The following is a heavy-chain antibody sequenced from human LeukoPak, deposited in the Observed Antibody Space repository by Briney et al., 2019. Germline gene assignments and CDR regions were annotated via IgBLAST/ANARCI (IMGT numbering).Heavy chain of an antibody. Sequence: GGSLRLSCAASGFTFSNYAMSWVRQAPGKGLEWVSAISGSDGSTNYADSVKGRFTISRDNSKNTLYLQMNSLRAEDTAVYYCARGRYDSSGYYPIFDFWGQGTLVTVSS. CDR3: ARGRYDSSGYYPIFDF. D-gene: IGHD3-22*01. J-gene: IGHJ4*02. V-gene: IGHV3-23*01. CDR2: ISGSDGST. CDR1: GFTFSNYA.